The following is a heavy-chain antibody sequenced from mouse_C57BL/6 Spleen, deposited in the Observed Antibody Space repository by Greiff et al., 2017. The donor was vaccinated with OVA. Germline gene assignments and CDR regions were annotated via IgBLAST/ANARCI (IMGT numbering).Heavy chain of an antibody. V-gene: IGHV1-9*01. CDR1: GYTFTGYW. D-gene: IGHD4-1*01. Sequence: QVQLQQSGAELMKPGASVKLSCKATGYTFTGYWIEWVKQRPGHGLEWIGEILPGSGSTNYNEKFKGKATFTADTSSNTAYMQLSSLTTEDSTIYYFASPGTGFAYWGQGTLVTVSA. CDR3: ASPGTGFAY. CDR2: ILPGSGST. J-gene: IGHJ3*01.